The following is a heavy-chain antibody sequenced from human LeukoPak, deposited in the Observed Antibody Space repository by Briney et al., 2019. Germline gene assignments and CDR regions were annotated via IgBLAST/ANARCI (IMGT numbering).Heavy chain of an antibody. V-gene: IGHV4-30-4*07. Sequence: SETLSLTCVVPGDSITSGGYSWSWIRQPPGKGLEWVGYIYDSGIAFYNPSLKSRVTMSVDTSKNHFFLNLRSVTAADTAVYYCARRGGDMPARGFMDVWGKGTTVTVSS. CDR3: ARRGGDMPARGFMDV. CDR2: IYDSGIA. D-gene: IGHD3-16*01. J-gene: IGHJ6*03. CDR1: GDSITSGGYS.